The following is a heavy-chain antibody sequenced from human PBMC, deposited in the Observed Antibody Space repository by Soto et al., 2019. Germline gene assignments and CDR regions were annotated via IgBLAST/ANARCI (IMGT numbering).Heavy chain of an antibody. Sequence: EVQLVESGGGLVQPGTSLRLSCAASGFTLDDYAMHWVRQAPGKGLAWVSGIYWNSNRIDYADSVKGRFTITRDNAKKSLYLQMNGLRAEDTTLYYCTKDISPGGLDYWGQGTLVIVS. CDR1: GFTLDDYA. J-gene: IGHJ4*02. D-gene: IGHD3-16*01. V-gene: IGHV3-9*01. CDR3: TKDISPGGLDY. CDR2: IYWNSNRI.